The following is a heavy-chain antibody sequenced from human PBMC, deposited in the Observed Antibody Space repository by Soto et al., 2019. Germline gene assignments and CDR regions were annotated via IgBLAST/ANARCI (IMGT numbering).Heavy chain of an antibody. V-gene: IGHV1-18*01. CDR2: ISAYNGNT. CDR3: AREGPAPYYYYGMDV. J-gene: IGHJ6*02. CDR1: GYSFTTYG. Sequence: QVQLVQSGGEVKKPGASVKVSCKTSGYSFTTYGISWVRQAPGQGLEWMGWISAYNGNTNYAQKLQGRVTMTTDTSTNTAYRERRSLRSDDTAVYYCAREGPAPYYYYGMDVWGQGSTVTVSS.